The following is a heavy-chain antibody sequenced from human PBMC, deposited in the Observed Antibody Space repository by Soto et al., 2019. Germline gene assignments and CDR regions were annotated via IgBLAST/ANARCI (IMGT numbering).Heavy chain of an antibody. D-gene: IGHD3-10*01. J-gene: IGHJ4*02. Sequence: PSETLSLTCTVSGGSISSGDYYWSWIRQPPGKGLEWIGYIYYSGSTYYNPSLKSRVTISVDTSKNQFSLKLSSVTAADTAVYYCASRSLWFGELFFDYWGQGTLVTVSS. CDR1: GGSISSGDYY. CDR2: IYYSGST. V-gene: IGHV4-30-4*01. CDR3: ASRSLWFGELFFDY.